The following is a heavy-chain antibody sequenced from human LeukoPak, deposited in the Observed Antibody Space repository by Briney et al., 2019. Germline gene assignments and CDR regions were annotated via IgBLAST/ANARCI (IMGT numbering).Heavy chain of an antibody. Sequence: PGGSLRLSCAASGFTFSSNWMNWVRQAPGKGLEWVANIKEDGSDKYYVDSVKGRFTISRDNAKNSVYLHMNSLRAEDAAVYYCARRIIAPGKYFDFWGQGTLVTVSS. V-gene: IGHV3-7*01. D-gene: IGHD6-13*01. CDR2: IKEDGSDK. J-gene: IGHJ4*02. CDR1: GFTFSSNW. CDR3: ARRIIAPGKYFDF.